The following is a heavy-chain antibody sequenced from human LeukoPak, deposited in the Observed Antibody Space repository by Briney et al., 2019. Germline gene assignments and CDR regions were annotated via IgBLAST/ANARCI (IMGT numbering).Heavy chain of an antibody. J-gene: IGHJ4*02. CDR2: ISYDGSNK. D-gene: IGHD3-10*01. CDR3: ARDTLTYYYGSGSYSQPIFDY. Sequence: GGSLRLSCAASGFTFSSYATHWVRQAPGKGLEWVAVISYDGSNKYYADSVKGRFTISRDNSKNTLYLQMNSLRAEDAAVYYCARDTLTYYYGSGSYSQPIFDYWGQGTLVTVSS. V-gene: IGHV3-30-3*01. CDR1: GFTFSSYA.